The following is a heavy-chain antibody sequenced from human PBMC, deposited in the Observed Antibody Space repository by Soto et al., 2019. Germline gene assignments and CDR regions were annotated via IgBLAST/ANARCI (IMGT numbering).Heavy chain of an antibody. CDR1: KFTFSNYW. CDR3: ASGHYWHGY. J-gene: IGHJ4*02. Sequence: GGSLRLSCKASKFTFSNYWMSWVRQAPGKGLEWVAYIRQDGGETDYVGSVTGRFSISRDNADNSLFLQMNSLRAEDTAIYYCASGHYWHGYWGQGTLVTVSS. D-gene: IGHD2-15*01. CDR2: IRQDGGET. V-gene: IGHV3-7*05.